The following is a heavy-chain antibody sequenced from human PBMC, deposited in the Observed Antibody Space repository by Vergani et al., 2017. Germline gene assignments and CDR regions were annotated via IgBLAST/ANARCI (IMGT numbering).Heavy chain of an antibody. CDR2: IYSGGST. CDR3: ARAPGYSSGWFQCLDV. J-gene: IGHJ6*02. D-gene: IGHD6-19*01. V-gene: IGHV3-53*02. Sequence: EVQLVETGGGLIQPGGSLRLSCAASGFTVSSNYMRWVRQAPGKGLEWVSVIYSGGSTYYADSVKGRFTITRDNSKNTLYLQMNSLRAEDTAVYYCARAPGYSSGWFQCLDVWGQGTTVTVSS. CDR1: GFTVSSNY.